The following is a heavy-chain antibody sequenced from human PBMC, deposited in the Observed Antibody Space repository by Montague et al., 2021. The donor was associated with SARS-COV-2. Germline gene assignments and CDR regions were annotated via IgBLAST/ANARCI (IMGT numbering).Heavy chain of an antibody. Sequence: SETLSLTCAVYGGSFSGYYWSWIRQPPGKGLEWIGEINHSGSTNYNPSXXSRVTISVDTSKNQFSLKLSSVTAADTAVYYCARGRRILLWFGELLSVGDYYGMDVWGQGTTVTVSS. V-gene: IGHV4-34*01. D-gene: IGHD3-10*01. CDR1: GGSFSGYY. CDR2: INHSGST. J-gene: IGHJ6*02. CDR3: ARGRRILLWFGELLSVGDYYGMDV.